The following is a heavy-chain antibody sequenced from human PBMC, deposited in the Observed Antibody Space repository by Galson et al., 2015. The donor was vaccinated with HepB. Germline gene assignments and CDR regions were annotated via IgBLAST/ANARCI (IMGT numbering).Heavy chain of an antibody. CDR1: GFTVSSNY. CDR2: IYSGGST. Sequence: SLRLSCAASGFTVSSNYMSWVRQAPGKGLEWVSVIYSGGSTYYADSVKGRFTISRDNSKNTLYLQMNSLRAEDTAVYYCAGVVAARGGYYMDVWGKRTTVTVSS. J-gene: IGHJ6*03. D-gene: IGHD2-15*01. CDR3: AGVVAARGGYYMDV. V-gene: IGHV3-53*01.